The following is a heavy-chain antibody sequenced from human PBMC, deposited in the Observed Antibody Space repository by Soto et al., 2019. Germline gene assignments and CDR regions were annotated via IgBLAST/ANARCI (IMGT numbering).Heavy chain of an antibody. J-gene: IGHJ6*02. CDR1: GGTFSSYA. V-gene: IGHV1-69*12. D-gene: IGHD2-2*01. Sequence: QVQLVQSGAEVKKPGSSVKVSCKTSGGTFSSYAISWVRQAPGQGLEWMGGIMPIFGAANYAQKFQGRVTVTADESTSPDYMELSSLRSEDTAVYYCARGRRYSGDIVLVPAAIGYGMDVWGQGTTVSVSS. CDR2: IMPIFGAA. CDR3: ARGRRYSGDIVLVPAAIGYGMDV.